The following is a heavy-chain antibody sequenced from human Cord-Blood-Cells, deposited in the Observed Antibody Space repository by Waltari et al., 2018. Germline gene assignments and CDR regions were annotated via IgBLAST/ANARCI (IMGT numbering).Heavy chain of an antibody. CDR1: GYNFTSYY. CDR2: SNPRAGSE. V-gene: IGHV1-46*01. Sequence: QVQLVQSGAEVKKPGASVKVSCKASGYNFTSYYMHWVRQAPGQGLEWVGISNPRAGSENYAKKFRGRGTMTRDTSTGTVYMELSSLRSEVTAVYYCARDLGIAARLDPVSDAFDIWGQGTMVTVSS. CDR3: ARDLGIAARLDPVSDAFDI. J-gene: IGHJ3*02. D-gene: IGHD6-6*01.